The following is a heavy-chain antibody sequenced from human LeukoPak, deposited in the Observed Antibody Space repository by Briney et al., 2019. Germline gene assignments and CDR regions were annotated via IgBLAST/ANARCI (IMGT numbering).Heavy chain of an antibody. J-gene: IGHJ6*03. V-gene: IGHV4-34*01. Sequence: SETLSLTCAVYGGSFSGYYWSWIRQPPGKGLEWIGEINHSGSTNYNPSLKSRVTISVDTSKNQFSLKLSSVTAADTAVYYCARHHYDSSGYYYYYYYMDVWGKGTTVTASS. D-gene: IGHD3-22*01. CDR1: GGSFSGYY. CDR3: ARHHYDSSGYYYYYYYMDV. CDR2: INHSGST.